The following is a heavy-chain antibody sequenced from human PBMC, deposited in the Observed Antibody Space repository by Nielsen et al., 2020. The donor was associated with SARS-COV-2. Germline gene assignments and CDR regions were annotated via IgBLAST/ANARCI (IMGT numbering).Heavy chain of an antibody. J-gene: IGHJ4*02. Sequence: GESLKISCEASGYSFSSYWTAWVRQRPGKGLEWMGIIYPGDSETKYSPSFQGQVTMSVDKSLRTAYLQWRTLKASDTAMYYCARRHMIPFGAGTYHFDFWGQGTLVTVSS. CDR2: IYPGDSET. CDR1: GYSFSSYW. D-gene: IGHD3-16*01. V-gene: IGHV5-51*01. CDR3: ARRHMIPFGAGTYHFDF.